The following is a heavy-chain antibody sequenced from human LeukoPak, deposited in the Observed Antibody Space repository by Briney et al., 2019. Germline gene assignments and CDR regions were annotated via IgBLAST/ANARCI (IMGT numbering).Heavy chain of an antibody. CDR3: ARHPGSGSYRSGLI. CDR1: GYSFTTYW. D-gene: IGHD3-10*01. Sequence: GESLKISCTASGYSFTTYWIGWVRQMPGEGLEWMGIIYPGDSDTRYSPSFQGQVTLSADKSISTAYLQWSSLKASDTAMYYCARHPGSGSYRSGLIWGQGTMVTVSS. V-gene: IGHV5-51*01. CDR2: IYPGDSDT. J-gene: IGHJ3*02.